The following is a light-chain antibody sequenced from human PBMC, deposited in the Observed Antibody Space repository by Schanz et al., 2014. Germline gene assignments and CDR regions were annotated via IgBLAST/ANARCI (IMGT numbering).Light chain of an antibody. Sequence: EIVLTQSPGTLSLSPGEGATLSCRASQTVSRSHIAWYQQKLGQAPRLLIYGTSNRASGIPDKFSGSGSGTDFTLTISGLAPEDFAVYFCQQYGSSPLTFGRGTRLEIK. V-gene: IGKV3-20*01. CDR1: QTVSRSH. CDR3: QQYGSSPLT. J-gene: IGKJ5*01. CDR2: GTS.